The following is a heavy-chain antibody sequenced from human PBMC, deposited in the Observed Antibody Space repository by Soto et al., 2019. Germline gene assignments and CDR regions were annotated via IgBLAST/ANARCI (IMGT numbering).Heavy chain of an antibody. J-gene: IGHJ4*02. D-gene: IGHD2-2*01. CDR2: ISYDGSNK. CDR3: AKGDCSSTSCPLGY. V-gene: IGHV3-30*18. CDR1: GFTFSSYG. Sequence: QPGGSLRLCCAASGFTFSSYGMHWVRQAPGKGLEWVAVISYDGSNKYYADSVKGRFTISRDNSKNTLYLQMNSLRAEDTAVYYCAKGDCSSTSCPLGYWGQGTLVTVSS.